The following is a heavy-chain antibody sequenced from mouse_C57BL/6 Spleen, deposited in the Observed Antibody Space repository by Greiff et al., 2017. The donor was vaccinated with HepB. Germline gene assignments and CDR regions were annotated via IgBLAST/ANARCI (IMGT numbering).Heavy chain of an antibody. CDR1: GYAFTNYL. CDR2: INPGSGGT. D-gene: IGHD2-10*01. Sequence: QVQPKESGAELVRPGTSVKVSCKASGYAFTNYLIEWVKQRPGQGLEWIGVINPGSGGTNYNEKFKGKATLTADKSSSTAYMQLSSLTSEDSAVYFCARPYYGNYEDYAMDYWGQGTSVTVSS. J-gene: IGHJ4*01. CDR3: ARPYYGNYEDYAMDY. V-gene: IGHV1-54*01.